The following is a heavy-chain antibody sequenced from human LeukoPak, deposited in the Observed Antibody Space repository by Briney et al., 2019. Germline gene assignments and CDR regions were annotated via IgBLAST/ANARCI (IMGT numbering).Heavy chain of an antibody. CDR3: AKGAPPYYYDSSGYYGDY. V-gene: IGHV3-30*18. J-gene: IGHJ4*02. CDR2: ISYDGSNK. D-gene: IGHD3-22*01. CDR1: GFTFSSYG. Sequence: GRSLRLSCAASGFTFSSYGMHWVRQAPGKGLEWVAVISYDGSNKYYADSVKGRFTISRDNSKNTLYLQMNSLRAEDTAVYYCAKGAPPYYYDSSGYYGDYWGQGTLVTVSS.